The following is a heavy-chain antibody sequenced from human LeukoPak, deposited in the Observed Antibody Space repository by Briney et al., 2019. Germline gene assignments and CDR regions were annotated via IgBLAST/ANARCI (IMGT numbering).Heavy chain of an antibody. CDR1: GGSISDDY. CDR3: ARSYTSGYLDY. D-gene: IGHD1-14*01. CDR2: ISYTGST. Sequence: SETLSLTCTVSGGSISDDYWSWIRQPPGKGLEWIGYISYTGSTTYNPSLKSRLTISVDTSKNQFSLKLSSVTAADTAVYYCARSYTSGYLDYWGQGTLVTVSS. V-gene: IGHV4-59*08. J-gene: IGHJ4*02.